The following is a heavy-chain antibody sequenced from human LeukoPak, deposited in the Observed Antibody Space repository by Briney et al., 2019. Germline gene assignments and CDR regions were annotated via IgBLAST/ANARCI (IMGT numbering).Heavy chain of an antibody. Sequence: GGSLRLSCETSDFAFSNYAMSWVRQAPGKGLEWVANIKQDGSEKYYVDSVKGRFTISRDNAKNSLYLQMNSLRAEDTAVYYCARDRYEYNWNSDAFDIWGQGTMVTVSS. J-gene: IGHJ3*02. CDR2: IKQDGSEK. D-gene: IGHD1/OR15-1a*01. V-gene: IGHV3-7*01. CDR3: ARDRYEYNWNSDAFDI. CDR1: DFAFSNYA.